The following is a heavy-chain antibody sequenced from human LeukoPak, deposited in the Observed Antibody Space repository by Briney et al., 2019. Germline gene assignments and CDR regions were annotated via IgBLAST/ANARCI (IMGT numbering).Heavy chain of an antibody. CDR1: GGSISSGSYC. CDR3: ATLVSTRYYFDY. CDR2: IYTSGNT. Sequence: SETLSLTCTVSGGSISSGSYCWSWIRQPAGKGLEWIGHIYTSGNTNYNPSLKSRVTISVDTSKNQFSLRLTSVTAADTAVYFCATLVSTRYYFDYWGQGTLVTVSS. D-gene: IGHD5/OR15-5a*01. J-gene: IGHJ4*02. V-gene: IGHV4-61*09.